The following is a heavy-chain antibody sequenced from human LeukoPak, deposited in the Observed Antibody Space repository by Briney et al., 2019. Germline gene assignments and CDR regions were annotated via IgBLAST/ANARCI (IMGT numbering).Heavy chain of an antibody. D-gene: IGHD3-16*02. V-gene: IGHV3-30*02. CDR2: IRYDGSNK. CDR3: ARAHHRRVYDYVWGSYPY. J-gene: IGHJ4*02. Sequence: GGSLRLSCAASGFTFSSYGMHWVRQAPGKGLEWVAFIRYDGSNKYYADPVKGRFTISRDNSKNTLYLQMNSLRAEDTAVYYCARAHHRRVYDYVWGSYPYWGQGTLVTVSS. CDR1: GFTFSSYG.